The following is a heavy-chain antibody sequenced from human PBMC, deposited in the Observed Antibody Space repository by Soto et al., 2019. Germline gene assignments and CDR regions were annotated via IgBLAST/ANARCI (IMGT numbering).Heavy chain of an antibody. CDR2: IYHSGST. Sequence: QLQLQESGSGLVKPSQTLSLTCAVSGGSISSGGYSWNWIRQPPGKGLEWIGYIYHSGSTYYNPSLKSRVTVSVDKSKNQFSLKLSSVTAVDTAVYYCARDDLYGGWFDPWGQGTLVTVSS. J-gene: IGHJ5*02. D-gene: IGHD4-17*01. CDR1: GGSISSGGYS. CDR3: ARDDLYGGWFDP. V-gene: IGHV4-30-2*01.